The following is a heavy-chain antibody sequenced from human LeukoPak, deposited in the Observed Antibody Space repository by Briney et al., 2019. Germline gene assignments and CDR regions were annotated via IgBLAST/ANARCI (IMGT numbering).Heavy chain of an antibody. CDR2: IKQDGSEK. CDR3: ARVKGTGTNDY. J-gene: IGHJ4*02. D-gene: IGHD1/OR15-1a*01. Sequence: PGGSLRLSCAASGFTFSSYWMSWVRQAPGKGLEWVANIKQDGSEKYYEDSVKGRFTISRDNAKNSLYLQMNSLRAEDTAVYYCARVKGTGTNDYWGQGTLVTVSS. CDR1: GFTFSSYW. V-gene: IGHV3-7*01.